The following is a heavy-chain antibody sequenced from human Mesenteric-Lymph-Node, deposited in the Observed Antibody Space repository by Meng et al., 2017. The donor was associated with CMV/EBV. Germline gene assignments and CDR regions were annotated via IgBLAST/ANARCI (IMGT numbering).Heavy chain of an antibody. CDR2: VYHTGST. CDR1: GGSISTYY. V-gene: IGHV4-59*01. CDR3: ARDQQLNGGDWFDP. J-gene: IGHJ5*02. D-gene: IGHD1-1*01. Sequence: SETLSLTCSVSGGSISTYYWSWIRQPPGKGLEWIGFVYHTGSTNYNPSLKSRVTMSVDTSKNQFALKMRSVTAADTAVYFCARDQQLNGGDWFDPWGQGALVTVSS.